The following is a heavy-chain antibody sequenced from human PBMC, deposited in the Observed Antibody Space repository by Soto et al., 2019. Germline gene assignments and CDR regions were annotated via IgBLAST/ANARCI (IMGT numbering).Heavy chain of an antibody. CDR1: GFTFSSYG. V-gene: IGHV3-33*01. J-gene: IGHJ4*02. CDR2: IWYDGSNK. Sequence: PGGSLRLSCAASGFTFSSYGMHWVRQAPGKGLEWVAVIWYDGSNKYYADSVKGRFTISRDNSKNTLYLQMNSLRAEDTAVYYCARKGVTTPGPFDYWGQGTLVTVSS. D-gene: IGHD3-16*01. CDR3: ARKGVTTPGPFDY.